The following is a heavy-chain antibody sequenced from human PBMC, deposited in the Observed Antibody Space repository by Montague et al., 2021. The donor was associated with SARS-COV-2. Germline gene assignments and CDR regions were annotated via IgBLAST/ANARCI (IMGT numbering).Heavy chain of an antibody. Sequence: YLRLSCAASGFTVSSNYMSWVRQAPGKGLEWVSVIYSGGSTYYADSVKGRFTISRHNSKYTLYLQMNSLRAEDTAVYYCARDNGDYEGGYYYGMDVWGQGTTVTVSS. D-gene: IGHD4-17*01. CDR2: IYSGGST. V-gene: IGHV3-53*04. J-gene: IGHJ6*02. CDR1: GFTVSSNY. CDR3: ARDNGDYEGGYYYGMDV.